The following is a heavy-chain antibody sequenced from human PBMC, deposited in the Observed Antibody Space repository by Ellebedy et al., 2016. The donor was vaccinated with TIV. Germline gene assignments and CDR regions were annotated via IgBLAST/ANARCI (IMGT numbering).Heavy chain of an antibody. Sequence: GESLKISCVVSGFTLRSSVMNWVRQAPGKGLEWVSSISTITNYADSVRGRFTISRDNAKNSLYLQMNSLRAEDTAVYYCSRGGGCGGGTCYYPDFWGQGTLVTVSS. CDR3: SRGGGCGGGTCYYPDF. D-gene: IGHD2-15*01. V-gene: IGHV3-21*01. J-gene: IGHJ4*02. CDR2: ISTITNY. CDR1: GFTLRSSV.